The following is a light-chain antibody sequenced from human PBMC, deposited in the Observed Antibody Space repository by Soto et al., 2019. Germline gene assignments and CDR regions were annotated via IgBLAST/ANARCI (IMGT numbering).Light chain of an antibody. V-gene: IGKV3-20*01. J-gene: IGKJ4*01. CDR3: QQFSSYPLT. Sequence: DIVMTQSPGTLSLSPGERSTLSCSASQSVSNNYLAWYQQKPGQAPRLLIYDASSRAIGIPDRFSGGGSGTDFTLTISRLEPEDFAVYYCQQFSSYPLTFGGGTKVDNK. CDR1: QSVSNNY. CDR2: DAS.